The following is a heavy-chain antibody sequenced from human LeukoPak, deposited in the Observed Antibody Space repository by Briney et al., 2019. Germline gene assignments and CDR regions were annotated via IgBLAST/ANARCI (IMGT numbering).Heavy chain of an antibody. CDR3: AKGLKWALPIDS. J-gene: IGHJ4*02. Sequence: GGSLRLSCAASGFTFSSYAMTWVRQAPGKGLEWVSAISNSGVSTYYGDPVKGRFTISRDNSKNTLYLQMNSLRAEDTAVYYCAKGLKWALPIDSWGQGTLVTVSS. D-gene: IGHD1-26*01. CDR1: GFTFSSYA. CDR2: ISNSGVST. V-gene: IGHV3-23*01.